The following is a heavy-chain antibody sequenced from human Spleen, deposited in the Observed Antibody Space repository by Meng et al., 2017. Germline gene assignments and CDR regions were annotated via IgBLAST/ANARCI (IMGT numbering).Heavy chain of an antibody. V-gene: IGHV1-2*06. D-gene: IGHD6-13*01. Sequence: QVWLVRSGAEVKTPGASVKVSCKPSGYNFPVYWLHGVRRAPGQGLEWMGRIDPKSGDTHYAQRFQGRVTMTGDTSISTAYMELSGLRSDDTAMYYCARDEDISAAGKLFGDYWGQGTLVTVSS. CDR3: ARDEDISAAGKLFGDY. CDR2: IDPKSGDT. CDR1: GYNFPVYW. J-gene: IGHJ4*02.